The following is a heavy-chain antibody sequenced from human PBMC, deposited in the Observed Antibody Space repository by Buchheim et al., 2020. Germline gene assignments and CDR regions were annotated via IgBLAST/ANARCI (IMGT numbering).Heavy chain of an antibody. V-gene: IGHV3-48*03. CDR1: GFTFSSYE. J-gene: IGHJ4*02. D-gene: IGHD3-22*01. Sequence: EVQLLESGGGLVQPGGSLRLSCAASGFTFSSYEMNWVRQAPGKGLEWVSYISSSGSTIYYADSVKGRFTISRDNAKNSLYLQMNSLRAEDTAVYYCARDEDYYDSSGYYYVGGAFDYWGQGTL. CDR2: ISSSGSTI. CDR3: ARDEDYYDSSGYYYVGGAFDY.